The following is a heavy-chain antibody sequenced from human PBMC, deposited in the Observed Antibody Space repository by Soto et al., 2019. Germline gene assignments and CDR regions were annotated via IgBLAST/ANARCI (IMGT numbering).Heavy chain of an antibody. CDR1: GGSISSDDYY. CDR2: IFYSAST. CDR3: ARAQAVAGTFCFDY. D-gene: IGHD6-19*01. V-gene: IGHV4-31*03. J-gene: IGHJ4*02. Sequence: PSDTLSLTCTVPGGSISSDDYYWSWIRQHPGKGLEWIGYIFYSASTYYNPSLKSRVSISVDTSRNHFSLKLNSVTAADTAVYYCARAQAVAGTFCFDYWGRGTLVTVSS.